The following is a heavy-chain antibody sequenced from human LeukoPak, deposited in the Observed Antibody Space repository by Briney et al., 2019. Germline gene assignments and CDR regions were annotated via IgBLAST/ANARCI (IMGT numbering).Heavy chain of an antibody. V-gene: IGHV4-39*01. CDR2: IYYSGST. Sequence: SETLSLTCTVSGGSISSSSYYWGWIRQPPGKGLEWIGSIYYSGSTYYNPSLKSRVTISVDTSKNQFSLKLSSVTAADTAVYYCARSKDILTGYCFDYWGQGTLVTLSS. D-gene: IGHD3-9*01. CDR1: GGSISSSSYY. CDR3: ARSKDILTGYCFDY. J-gene: IGHJ4*02.